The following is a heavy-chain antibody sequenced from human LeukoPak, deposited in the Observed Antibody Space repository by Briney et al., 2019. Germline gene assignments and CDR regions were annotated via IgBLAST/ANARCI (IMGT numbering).Heavy chain of an antibody. CDR3: VRSATIAVFRYGMDV. D-gene: IGHD5-24*01. CDR1: GGSITSLY. CDR2: VHHTGVT. Sequence: SETLSLTCSVSGGSITSLYWSWVRQPPGKGLEYVGYVHHTGVTNYNPSLRGRVTVSMDASKNQFYLKLNSVTAADTAVYYCVRSATIAVFRYGMDVWGQGTTVTVSS. V-gene: IGHV4-59*11. J-gene: IGHJ6*02.